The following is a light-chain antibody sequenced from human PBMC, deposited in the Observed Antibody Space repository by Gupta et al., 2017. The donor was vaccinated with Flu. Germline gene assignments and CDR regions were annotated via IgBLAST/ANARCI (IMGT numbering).Light chain of an antibody. Sequence: ELLLPQSPATLSLSPGERATLSCRASQSVSSYLAWYQQKPGQAPRLLIYDASNRATGIPARFSGSGSGTDFTLTIRRLEPEDFAVYYCQQRSNRPPTFGGGTNVEIK. CDR3: QQRSNRPPT. CDR2: DAS. CDR1: QSVSSY. V-gene: IGKV3-11*01. J-gene: IGKJ4*01.